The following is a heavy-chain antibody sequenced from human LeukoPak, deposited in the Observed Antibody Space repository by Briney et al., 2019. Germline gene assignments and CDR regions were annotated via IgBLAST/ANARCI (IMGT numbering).Heavy chain of an antibody. J-gene: IGHJ5*02. V-gene: IGHV4-59*01. CDR3: ARDRSIAVADDRWFDP. CDR1: GGSISSYY. D-gene: IGHD6-19*01. Sequence: SETLSLTCTVSGGSISSYYWSWIRQPPGKGLEWIGYIYYSGSTNYNPSLKSRVTILVDTSKNQFSLKLSSVTAADTAVYYCARDRSIAVADDRWFDPWGQGTLVTVSS. CDR2: IYYSGST.